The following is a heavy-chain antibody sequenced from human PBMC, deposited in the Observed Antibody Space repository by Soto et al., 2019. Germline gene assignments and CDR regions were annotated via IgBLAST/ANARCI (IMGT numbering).Heavy chain of an antibody. Sequence: ASVKVSCKASGYTFTSYAMHWVRQAPGQRLEWMGWINAGNGNTKYSQKFQGRVTITADKSTTTAYMELSRLRSDDTAVYYCAASYGSGSRAFDYWGQGTLVTVPQ. J-gene: IGHJ4*02. CDR3: AASYGSGSRAFDY. D-gene: IGHD3-10*01. CDR2: INAGNGNT. V-gene: IGHV1-3*01. CDR1: GYTFTSYA.